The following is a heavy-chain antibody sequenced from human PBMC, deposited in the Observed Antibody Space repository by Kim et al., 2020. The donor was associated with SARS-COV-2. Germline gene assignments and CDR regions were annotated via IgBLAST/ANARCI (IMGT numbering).Heavy chain of an antibody. CDR2: IKSKTDGGAT. D-gene: IGHD1-1*01. V-gene: IGHV3-15*01. Sequence: GGSLRLSCAASEFTFSNAWMSWVHQAPGKGLEWVGRIKSKTDGGATDYAAPVKGRFTISRDDSKSMLYLQMNSLNAEDTAVYYCATGTSGRYGWWFDLWGRGTLVTVSS. CDR3: ATGTSGRYGWWFDL. J-gene: IGHJ2*01. CDR1: EFTFSNAW.